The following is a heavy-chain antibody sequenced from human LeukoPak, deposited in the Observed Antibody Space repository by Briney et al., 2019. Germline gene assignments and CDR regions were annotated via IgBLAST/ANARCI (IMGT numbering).Heavy chain of an antibody. Sequence: PSETLSLTCAVYGGSFSGYYWSWIRQPPGKGLEWIGEINHSGSTNYNPSLKSRVTISVDTSKNQFSLKLSSVTAADTAVYYCARRRSHYYDSSGYYYSGLYFDYWGQGTLVTVSS. CDR2: INHSGST. J-gene: IGHJ4*02. D-gene: IGHD3-22*01. V-gene: IGHV4-34*01. CDR3: ARRRSHYYDSSGYYYSGLYFDY. CDR1: GGSFSGYY.